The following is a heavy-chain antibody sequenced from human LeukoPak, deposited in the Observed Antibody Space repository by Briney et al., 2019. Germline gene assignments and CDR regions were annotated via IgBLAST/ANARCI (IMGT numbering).Heavy chain of an antibody. D-gene: IGHD6-6*01. CDR1: GYTFTGYY. CDR2: INPNSGGT. V-gene: IGHV1-2*02. J-gene: IGHJ6*03. Sequence: ASVKVSCKASGYTFTGYYMHWVRQAPGQGLEWMGLINPNSGGTNYAQKFQGRVTMTRDTSISTAYMELSRLRSDDTAVYYCARLGSSSVYYYHYMDVWGKGTTVTVSS. CDR3: ARLGSSSVYYYHYMDV.